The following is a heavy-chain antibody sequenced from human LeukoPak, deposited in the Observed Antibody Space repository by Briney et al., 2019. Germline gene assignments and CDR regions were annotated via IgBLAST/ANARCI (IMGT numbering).Heavy chain of an antibody. D-gene: IGHD3-10*01. J-gene: IGHJ4*02. V-gene: IGHV1-24*01. Sequence: ASVKVSCKVSGYTLTELSMHWVRQAPGRGLEWMGGFDPEDGETIYAQKFQGRVTMTEDTSTDTAYMELRSLRSDDTAVYYCARDGVRDGGLYYFDYWGQGTLVTVSS. CDR1: GYTLTELS. CDR2: FDPEDGET. CDR3: ARDGVRDGGLYYFDY.